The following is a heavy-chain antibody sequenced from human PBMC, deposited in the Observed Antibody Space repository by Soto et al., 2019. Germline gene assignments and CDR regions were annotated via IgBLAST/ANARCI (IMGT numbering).Heavy chain of an antibody. CDR1: GFTFSSYA. J-gene: IGHJ4*02. D-gene: IGHD6-6*01. CDR3: AKDREGYSSSTGYYFDY. Sequence: VGSLRLSCAASGFTFSSYAMSWVRQAPGKGLEWVSAISGSGGSTYYADSVKGRFTISRDNSKNTLYLQMNSLRAEDTAVYYCAKDREGYSSSTGYYFDYWGQGTLVTVSS. V-gene: IGHV3-23*01. CDR2: ISGSGGST.